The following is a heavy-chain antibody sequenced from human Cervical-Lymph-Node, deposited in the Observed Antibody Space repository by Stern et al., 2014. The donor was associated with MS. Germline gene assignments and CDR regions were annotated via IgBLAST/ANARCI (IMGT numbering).Heavy chain of an antibody. V-gene: IGHV3-74*01. CDR2: LNSDGGTT. CDR3: ARALRRENDAFDI. Sequence: EVQLVESGGGLVQPGGSPRLSCAASGFTFTSYWMHWVRQAPGKGLVWVSRLNSDGGTTAYADSVKGRFTITRANARNTVYLQMSGLRAEDTAVYYCARALRRENDAFDIWGQGTMVTVSS. CDR1: GFTFTSYW. J-gene: IGHJ3*02.